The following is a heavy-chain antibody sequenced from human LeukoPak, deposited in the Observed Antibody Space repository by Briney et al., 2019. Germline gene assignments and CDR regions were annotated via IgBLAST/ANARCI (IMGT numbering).Heavy chain of an antibody. Sequence: PGGSLRLSCTASGFTFSDCDMSWVRQAPGKGLEWVSSISYRSSPRYYADSVKGRFTISRDNAKNSLYLQMDSLRAGDTAVYYCARAYPPLRTAAAGDQWGQGTLVTVSS. CDR2: ISYRSSPR. J-gene: IGHJ4*02. D-gene: IGHD6-13*01. V-gene: IGHV3-21*01. CDR3: ARAYPPLRTAAAGDQ. CDR1: GFTFSDCD.